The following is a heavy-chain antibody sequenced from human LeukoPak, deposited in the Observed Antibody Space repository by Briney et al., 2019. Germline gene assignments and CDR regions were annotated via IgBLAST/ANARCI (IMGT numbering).Heavy chain of an antibody. J-gene: IGHJ6*03. D-gene: IGHD4-11*01. CDR1: GFTVSSNY. Sequence: PGGSLRLSCAASGFTVSSNYMSWVRQAPGKGLEWVSVIYSGGSNYYADSVKGRFTISRDNSKNTLYHQMNSLRAEDTAVYYCAREGSRTVYYYYYYMDVWGKGTTVTVSS. CDR2: IYSGGSN. V-gene: IGHV3-66*02. CDR3: AREGSRTVYYYYYYMDV.